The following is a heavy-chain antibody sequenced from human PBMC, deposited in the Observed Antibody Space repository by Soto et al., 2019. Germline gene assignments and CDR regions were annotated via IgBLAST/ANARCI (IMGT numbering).Heavy chain of an antibody. CDR2: SYSGGRT. J-gene: IGHJ4*02. Sequence: EVQLVESGGGLVQPGGSLRLSCAASKFTVSRTYMIWGRQAPGKGLEWVSVSYSGGRTYDADSVKGRFTISRDKSKNTLYLQMNSLRAEDTAVYYCARTDDVDHGYFDSRGQGTLVTVSS. CDR3: ARTDDVDHGYFDS. V-gene: IGHV3-66*01. D-gene: IGHD1-1*01. CDR1: KFTVSRTY.